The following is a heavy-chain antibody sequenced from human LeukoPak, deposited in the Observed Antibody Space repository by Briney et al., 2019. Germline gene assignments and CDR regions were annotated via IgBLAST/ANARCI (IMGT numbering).Heavy chain of an antibody. J-gene: IGHJ5*02. CDR1: GFTFSTYA. Sequence: GGSLRLSCAASGFTFSTYAMSWVRQVPGKGLEWVSGISNSGDNTYYADSVKGRFTISRDNSKNTLYLQMNSLRAEDTAVYYCAKRIGPFDPWGQGTLVTVSS. CDR3: AKRIGPFDP. D-gene: IGHD3/OR15-3a*01. CDR2: ISNSGDNT. V-gene: IGHV3-23*01.